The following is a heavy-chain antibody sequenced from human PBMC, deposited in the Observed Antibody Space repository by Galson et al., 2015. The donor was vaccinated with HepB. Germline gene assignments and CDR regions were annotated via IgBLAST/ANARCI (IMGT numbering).Heavy chain of an antibody. Sequence: SLRLSCAASGFTFGDYAMSWVRQAPGKGLEWVGFIRSKAYGGTTEYAASVKGRFTISRDDSKSIAYLQMNSLKTEDTAVYYCTRGRRYCSGGSCRGYYYYYYGMDVWGQGTTVTVSS. CDR3: TRGRRYCSGGSCRGYYYYYYGMDV. J-gene: IGHJ6*02. V-gene: IGHV3-49*04. D-gene: IGHD2-15*01. CDR2: IRSKAYGGTT. CDR1: GFTFGDYA.